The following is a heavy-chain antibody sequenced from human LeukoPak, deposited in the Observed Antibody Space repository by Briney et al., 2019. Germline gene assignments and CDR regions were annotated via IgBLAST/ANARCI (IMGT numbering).Heavy chain of an antibody. J-gene: IGHJ4*02. Sequence: SETLSLTCTVSGGSISSGSYYWSWIRQPAGKGLEWIGRIYTSGSTNYNPSLKSRVTISVDTSKNQFSLKLSSVTAADTAVYYCARTYSSGWYHYFDYWGQGTLVTVSS. CDR2: IYTSGST. CDR1: GGSISSGSYY. CDR3: ARTYSSGWYHYFDY. D-gene: IGHD6-19*01. V-gene: IGHV4-61*02.